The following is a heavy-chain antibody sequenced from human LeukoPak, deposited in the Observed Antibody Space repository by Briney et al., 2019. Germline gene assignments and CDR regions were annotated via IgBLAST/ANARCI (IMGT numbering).Heavy chain of an antibody. CDR1: GYSISSGYY. V-gene: IGHV4-38-2*02. D-gene: IGHD2-2*01. CDR3: ARGGIVVVPAAKYNWFDP. J-gene: IGHJ5*02. CDR2: IYHSGST. Sequence: SETLSLTCTVSGYSISSGYYWGWIRQPPGKGLEWIGSIYHSGSTYYNPSLKSRVTISVDTSKNQFSLKLNSVTAADTAVYYCARGGIVVVPAAKYNWFDPWGQGTLVTVSS.